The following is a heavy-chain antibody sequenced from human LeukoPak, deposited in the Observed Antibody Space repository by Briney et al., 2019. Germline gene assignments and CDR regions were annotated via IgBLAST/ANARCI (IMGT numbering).Heavy chain of an antibody. CDR3: AHNRAALGLFDY. D-gene: IGHD5-18*01. CDR1: GFSVSTSGVA. V-gene: IGHV2-5*02. Sequence: SGPTLVKPTQTLTLTCSFCGFSVSTSGVAVGCIRQPPEKALECLALIFWDDDKRYRPSLKSRLTITKDTSKNQVVLTMTEMDPVDTATYYCAHNRAALGLFDYWGQGTLVTVSS. J-gene: IGHJ4*02. CDR2: IFWDDDK.